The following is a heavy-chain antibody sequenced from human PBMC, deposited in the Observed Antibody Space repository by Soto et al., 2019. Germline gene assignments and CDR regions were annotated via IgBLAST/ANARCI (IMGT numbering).Heavy chain of an antibody. CDR3: ARGDWNYSDFDY. CDR2: IITIFGTA. V-gene: IGHV1-69*01. CDR1: GGTFSSYA. Sequence: QVQLVQSGAEVKKPGSSVKVSCKASGGTFSSYAISWVRQAPGQGLEWMVGIITIFGTANYAQKFQGRVTITADEPTSTAYMELSSLRSEDTAVYYCARGDWNYSDFDYWGQGTLVTVSS. D-gene: IGHD1-7*01. J-gene: IGHJ4*02.